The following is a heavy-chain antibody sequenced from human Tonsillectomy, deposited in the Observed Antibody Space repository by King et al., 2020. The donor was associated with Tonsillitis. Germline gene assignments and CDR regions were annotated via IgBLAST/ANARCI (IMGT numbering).Heavy chain of an antibody. V-gene: IGHV3-30*04. D-gene: IGHD4-17*01. CDR2: ISYDGSKK. Sequence: VQLVESGGGVVQPGRSLRLSCAASGFTFSSDAMHWVRQAPGKGLEWVAVISYDGSKKYYADSVKGRFTISRDTSKNTLYLQMNSRRDEEPAVYFCAREPGYGDYRGSCTTWGQGTLVTVSS. CDR3: AREPGYGDYRGSCTT. CDR1: GFTFSSDA. J-gene: IGHJ4*02.